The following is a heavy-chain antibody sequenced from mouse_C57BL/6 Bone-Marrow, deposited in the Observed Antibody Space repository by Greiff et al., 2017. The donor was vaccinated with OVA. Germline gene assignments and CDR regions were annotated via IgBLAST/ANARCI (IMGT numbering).Heavy chain of an antibody. D-gene: IGHD1-1*01. CDR3: ARSWNFLSSYDWYFDV. CDR2: IYPRSGNT. CDR1: GYTFTSYG. V-gene: IGHV1-81*01. Sequence: VQLQQSGAELARPGASVKLSCKASGYTFTSYGISWVKQRTGQGLEWIGEIYPRSGNTYYNAKFKGKATLPADKSSSTAYMELRSLTSEDSAGYFCARSWNFLSSYDWYFDVWGTGTTVTVSS. J-gene: IGHJ1*03.